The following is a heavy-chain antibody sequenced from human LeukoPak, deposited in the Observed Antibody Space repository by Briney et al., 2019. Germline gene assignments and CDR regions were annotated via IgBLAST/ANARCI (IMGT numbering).Heavy chain of an antibody. CDR3: ARDFGARGWLDY. D-gene: IGHD6-19*01. V-gene: IGHV3-48*01. Sequence: GGSLRLSCAASGFAFSNYSMNWVRQAPGKGLEWVSYISSSSNTIYYADSVKGRFTISRDNAQNSLYLQMNSLRAEDTAVYYCARDFGARGWLDYWGQGTLVTVSS. CDR2: ISSSSNTI. CDR1: GFAFSNYS. J-gene: IGHJ4*02.